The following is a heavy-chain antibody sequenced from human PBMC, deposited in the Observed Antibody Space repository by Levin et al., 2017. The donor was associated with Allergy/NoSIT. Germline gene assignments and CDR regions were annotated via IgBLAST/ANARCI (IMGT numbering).Heavy chain of an antibody. J-gene: IGHJ4*02. CDR3: ARSYSPGGVIPPGFDY. V-gene: IGHV4-30-2*01. D-gene: IGHD3-16*02. CDR2: IYHSGST. Sequence: PSETLSLTCAVSGGSISSGGYSWSWIRQPPGKGLEWIGYIYHSGSTYYNPSLKSRVTISVDRSKNQFSLKLSSVTAADTAVYYCARSYSPGGVIPPGFDYWGQGTLVTVSS. CDR1: GGSISSGGYS.